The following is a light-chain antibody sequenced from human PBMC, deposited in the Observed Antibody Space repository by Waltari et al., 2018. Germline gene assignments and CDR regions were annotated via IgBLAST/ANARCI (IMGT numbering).Light chain of an antibody. CDR3: GSYTSSTTLA. CDR2: DVS. CDR1: SSDVGGYDY. Sequence: QSALTQPASVSGSPGQSITISCTGTSSDVGGYDYVSWYQQHPGKAPKLILYDVSNPPLDVLHRFSGSKSGNTSSLTISGLQADDEAEYSCGSYTSSTTLAFGTGTKVTVL. J-gene: IGLJ1*01. V-gene: IGLV2-14*03.